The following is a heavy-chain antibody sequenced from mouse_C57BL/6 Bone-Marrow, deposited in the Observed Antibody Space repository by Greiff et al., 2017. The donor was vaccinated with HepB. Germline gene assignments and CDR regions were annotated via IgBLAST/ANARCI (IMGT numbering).Heavy chain of an antibody. CDR3: ARNYYGSSYDYDEEGGFAY. D-gene: IGHD1-1*01. Sequence: QVQLKESGPGLVQPSQSLSITCTVSGFSLTSYGVHWVRQSPGKGLEWLGVIWSGGSTDYNAAFISRLSISKDNSKSQVFFKMNSLQADDTAIYYCARNYYGSSYDYDEEGGFAYWGQGTLVTVSA. J-gene: IGHJ3*01. CDR2: IWSGGST. V-gene: IGHV2-2*01. CDR1: GFSLTSYG.